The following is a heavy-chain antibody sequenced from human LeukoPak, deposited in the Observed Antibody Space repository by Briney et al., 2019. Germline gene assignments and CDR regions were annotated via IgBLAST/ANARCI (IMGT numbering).Heavy chain of an antibody. J-gene: IGHJ4*02. CDR2: ISGSGGST. D-gene: IGHD3-9*01. CDR3: AKGGYYDILTGYDY. CDR1: GFTFSSYA. V-gene: IGHV3-23*01. Sequence: PGGSLRLSCAAPGFTFSSYAMSWVRQAPGKGLEWVSAISGSGGSTYYADSVKGRFTISRDNSKNTLYLQMNSLRAEDTAVYYCAKGGYYDILTGYDYWGQGTLVTVSS.